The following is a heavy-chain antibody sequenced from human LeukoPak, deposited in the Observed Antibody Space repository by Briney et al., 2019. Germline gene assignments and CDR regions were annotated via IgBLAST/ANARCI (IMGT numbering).Heavy chain of an antibody. D-gene: IGHD2-2*01. CDR3: AREGTSCYVDY. CDR1: GFTFSSYW. Sequence: GGSLRLSCAASGFTFSSYWMSWVRRAPGKGLEWVANIKQDGSEKYYVDSVKGRFTISRDNAKNSLYLQMNSLRAEDTAVYYCAREGTSCYVDYWGQGTLVNVSS. V-gene: IGHV3-7*01. CDR2: IKQDGSEK. J-gene: IGHJ4*02.